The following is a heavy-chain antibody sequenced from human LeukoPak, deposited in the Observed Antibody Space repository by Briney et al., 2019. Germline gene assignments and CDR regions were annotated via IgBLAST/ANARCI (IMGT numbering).Heavy chain of an antibody. Sequence: GRSLRLSCAASGFTFDDYTMHWVRQAPGKGLEWVSLISWDGGSTYYADSVKGRFTISRDNSKNSLYLQMNSLRTEDTALYYCAKDMAHRSRAWHFGLYHYYDGIPGDYWGQGTLVTVSS. CDR1: GFTFDDYT. J-gene: IGHJ4*02. CDR2: ISWDGGST. CDR3: AKDMAHRSRAWHFGLYHYYDGIPGDY. D-gene: IGHD3-22*01. V-gene: IGHV3-43*01.